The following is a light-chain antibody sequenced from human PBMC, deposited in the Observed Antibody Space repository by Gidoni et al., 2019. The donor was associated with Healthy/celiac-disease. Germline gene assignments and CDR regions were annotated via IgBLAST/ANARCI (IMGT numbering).Light chain of an antibody. CDR1: SSAVGGYNY. CDR3: SSYAGSNNFVV. J-gene: IGLJ2*01. CDR2: EVS. Sequence: QSALTQHPSEPGSPGQSVPISCTGTSSAVGGYNYVPWYQQHPGKAPKLMIYEVSKRPSGVPDRFSGSKSGNTASLTVSGLQAEDEADYYCSSYAGSNNFVVFGGGTKLTVL. V-gene: IGLV2-8*01.